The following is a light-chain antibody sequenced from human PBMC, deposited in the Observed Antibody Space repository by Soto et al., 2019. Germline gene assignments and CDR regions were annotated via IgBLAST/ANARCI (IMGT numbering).Light chain of an antibody. CDR2: DGS. J-gene: IGKJ1*01. CDR1: QSIRSW. CDR3: QQYRSYST. V-gene: IGKV1-5*01. Sequence: DIQMTQSPSTLSASVGDRITITCRASQSIRSWLAWYQQKPEKAPTLLIYDGSKLKSGVPSRFSGSGAGTEFTLTISSLQPDDFATYYCQQYRSYSTFGQGTKVDIK.